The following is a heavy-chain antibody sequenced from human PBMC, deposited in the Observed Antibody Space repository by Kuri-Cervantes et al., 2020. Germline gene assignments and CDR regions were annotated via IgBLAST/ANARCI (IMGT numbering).Heavy chain of an antibody. CDR2: INPNSGGT. V-gene: IGHV1-2*02. CDR1: GYTFTGYY. J-gene: IGHJ5*02. CDR3: ARLYGSGAGWFDP. Sequence: ASVKVSCKASGYTFTGYYMHWVRQAPGQGLEWMGWINPNSGGTNYAQKFQGRVTMTRDTSISTAYMELSRLRSDDTAVYYCARLYGSGAGWFDPWGQGTLVTVSS. D-gene: IGHD3-10*01.